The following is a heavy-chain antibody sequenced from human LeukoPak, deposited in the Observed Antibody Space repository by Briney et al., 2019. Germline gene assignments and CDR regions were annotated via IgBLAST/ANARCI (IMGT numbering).Heavy chain of an antibody. CDR2: ISSSSSYI. CDR3: AREEGWSDPCY. Sequence: GGSLRLSCAASGFTFSSYSMNWVRQAPGKGLEWVSSISSSSSYIYYADSVKGRFTISRDNAKNSLYLQMNSLRAEDTAVYYCAREEGWSDPCYWGQGTLVTVSS. CDR1: GFTFSSYS. V-gene: IGHV3-21*01. J-gene: IGHJ4*02.